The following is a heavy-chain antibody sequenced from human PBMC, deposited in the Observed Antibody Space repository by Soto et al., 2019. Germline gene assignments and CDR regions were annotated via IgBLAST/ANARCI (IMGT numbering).Heavy chain of an antibody. CDR1: GFTFSNAW. CDR2: IKSKTDGGTT. CDR3: TSRIDRLCSGYYLFDY. Sequence: LRLSCAASGFTFSNAWMSWVRQAPGKGLEWVGRIKSKTDGGTTDYAAPVKGRFTISRDDSKNTLYLQMNSLKTEDTAVYYCTSRIDRLCSGYYLFDYWGQGTLVTVSS. J-gene: IGHJ4*02. V-gene: IGHV3-15*01. D-gene: IGHD3-3*01.